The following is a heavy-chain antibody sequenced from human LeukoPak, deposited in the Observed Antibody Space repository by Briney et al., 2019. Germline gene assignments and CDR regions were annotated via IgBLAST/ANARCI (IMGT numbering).Heavy chain of an antibody. D-gene: IGHD3-16*02. Sequence: PGGSLRLSCAASGFTFSSYAMSWVRQAPGKGLEWVSAISGSGGSTYYADSVKGRFTISRDNSKNTLYLQMNSLRAEDPAVYYCAKDSAPYDYVWGSYRADAFYIWGQGTMVTVSS. J-gene: IGHJ3*02. CDR2: ISGSGGST. CDR1: GFTFSSYA. V-gene: IGHV3-23*01. CDR3: AKDSAPYDYVWGSYRADAFYI.